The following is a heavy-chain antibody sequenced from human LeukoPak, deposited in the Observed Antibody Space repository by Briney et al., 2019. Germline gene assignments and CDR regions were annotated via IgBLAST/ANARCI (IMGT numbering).Heavy chain of an antibody. Sequence: SETLSLTCTVSGGSISSSSYYWGWIRQPPGKGLEWIGSIYYSGSTYYNPSLKSRVTISVDTSKNQFSLKLSSVTAADTAVYYCASTTAAAGTMKVDYWGQGTLVTVSS. J-gene: IGHJ4*02. D-gene: IGHD6-13*01. CDR1: GGSISSSSYY. V-gene: IGHV4-39*07. CDR3: ASTTAAAGTMKVDY. CDR2: IYYSGST.